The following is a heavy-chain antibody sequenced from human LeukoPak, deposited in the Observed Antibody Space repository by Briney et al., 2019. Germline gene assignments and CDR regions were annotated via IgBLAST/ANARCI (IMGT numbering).Heavy chain of an antibody. CDR2: ICNSGST. Sequence: SETLSLTCTVSGGSISNYCWSCIRQPAGKGLEWIGRICNSGSTNYNPSLKSRVTMSVDTSKNQFSLKLTSVTAADTAVYYCAEGGQWLRVWGQGTLVTVSS. CDR3: AEGGQWLRV. J-gene: IGHJ4*02. V-gene: IGHV4-4*07. D-gene: IGHD6-19*01. CDR1: GGSISNYC.